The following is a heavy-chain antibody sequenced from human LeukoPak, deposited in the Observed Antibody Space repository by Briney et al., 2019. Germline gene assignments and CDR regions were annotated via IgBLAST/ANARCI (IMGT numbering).Heavy chain of an antibody. J-gene: IGHJ4*02. Sequence: GGSLRLSCAASGFTFSSYAMSWVRQAPGKGLECISGFSGSGGSTYYADSVKGRFTISRDNSKNTLYLQMNSLRAEDTAVYYCAKGIRGATSYFDYWGQGTLVTVSS. CDR3: AKGIRGATSYFDY. CDR2: FSGSGGST. V-gene: IGHV3-23*01. D-gene: IGHD5-12*01. CDR1: GFTFSSYA.